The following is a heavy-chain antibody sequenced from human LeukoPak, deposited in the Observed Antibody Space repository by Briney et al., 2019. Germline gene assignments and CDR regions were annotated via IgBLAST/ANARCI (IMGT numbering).Heavy chain of an antibody. D-gene: IGHD5-18*01. CDR2: INHSGST. CDR1: GGSFSGFY. J-gene: IGHJ4*02. V-gene: IGHV4-34*01. Sequence: PSETLSLTCAVYGGSFSGFYWSWIRQPPGKGLEWIGEINHSGSTNYNPSLKSRVTISVDTSKNQFSLKLSSVTAADTAVYYCARGTTDTAMGGYRGQGTLVTVSS. CDR3: ARGTTDTAMGGY.